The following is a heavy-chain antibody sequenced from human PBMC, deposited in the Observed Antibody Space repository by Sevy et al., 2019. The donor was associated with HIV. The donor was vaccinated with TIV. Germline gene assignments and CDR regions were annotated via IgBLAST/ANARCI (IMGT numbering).Heavy chain of an antibody. CDR2: ISSSSSYI. CDR3: ARGNGVYAYYYYYGMDV. D-gene: IGHD2-8*01. V-gene: IGHV3-21*01. Sequence: GSLRLSCAASGFTFSSYSMNWVRQAPGKGLEWVSSISSSSSYIYYADSVKGRFTISRDNAKNSLYLQMNSLRAEDTAVYYCARGNGVYAYYYYYGMDVWGQGTTVTVSS. CDR1: GFTFSSYS. J-gene: IGHJ6*02.